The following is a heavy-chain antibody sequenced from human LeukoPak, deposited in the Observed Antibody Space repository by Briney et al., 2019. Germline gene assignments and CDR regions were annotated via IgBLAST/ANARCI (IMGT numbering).Heavy chain of an antibody. CDR2: IDSDGSMT. J-gene: IGHJ4*02. V-gene: IGHV3-74*01. CDR3: ARGASSGRWLVRFDS. Sequence: GGSLRLSCAASGFIFSNDWMHWGRQAPGKGLGWVSRIDSDGSMTNYADFVKGRFTISRDNAKNTLYLQMNSLRVEDTSVYFCARGASSGRWLVRFDSWGQGTQVTVSS. D-gene: IGHD6-19*01. CDR1: GFIFSNDW.